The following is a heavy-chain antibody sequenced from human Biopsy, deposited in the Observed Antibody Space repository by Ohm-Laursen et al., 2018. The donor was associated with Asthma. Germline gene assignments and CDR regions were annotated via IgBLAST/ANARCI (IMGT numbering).Heavy chain of an antibody. CDR1: YGSITSGGYY. J-gene: IGHJ4*02. Sequence: SDTLSLTCTVSYGSITSGGYYWTWIRQHPGKGLEWIGFIYYSGSTYYNPSLKSRVSISIDTSKNQFSLKLSSVTAADTAVYYCARAQDYYDSRGYYRSFDYWGQRTLVTVSS. CDR2: IYYSGST. CDR3: ARAQDYYDSRGYYRSFDY. D-gene: IGHD3-22*01. V-gene: IGHV4-31*03.